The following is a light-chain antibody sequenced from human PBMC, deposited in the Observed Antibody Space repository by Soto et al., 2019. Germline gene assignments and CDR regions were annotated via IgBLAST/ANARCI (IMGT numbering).Light chain of an antibody. J-gene: IGKJ1*01. CDR3: QHGNSYLEA. V-gene: IGKV1-5*03. Sequence: DIQMTQSPSTLSGSVADRVTITCRARQTISSWLAWYQQKPGKAPKLLIYKASTLQSGVPSRFSGSGSRTEFTLTLSSLHSHDFATCYCQHGNSYLEAFGQGT. CDR1: QTISSW. CDR2: KAS.